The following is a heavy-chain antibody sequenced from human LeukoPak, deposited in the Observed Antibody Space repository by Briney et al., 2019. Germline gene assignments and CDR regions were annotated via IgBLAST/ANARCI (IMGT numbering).Heavy chain of an antibody. J-gene: IGHJ4*02. V-gene: IGHV3-23*01. CDR1: GFSISNSA. Sequence: GGSLRLSCAASGFSISNSAMSWVRQAPGKGLEWVSLIIGSSGSTFYADSVKGRFTISRDNSKNTLFLQMNSLRAEDTAVYYCAKGAYDYVEMGYFDYWGQGTLVTVSS. CDR3: AKGAYDYVEMGYFDY. D-gene: IGHD5-12*01. CDR2: IIGSSGST.